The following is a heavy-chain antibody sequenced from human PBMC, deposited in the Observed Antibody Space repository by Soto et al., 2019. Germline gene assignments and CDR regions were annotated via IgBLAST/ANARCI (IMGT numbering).Heavy chain of an antibody. CDR1: GDTFSRST. Sequence: QVQLVQSGAEVKKPGASVKVSCKTSGDTFSRSTISWVRQAPGQGLERMGWISAYSGNVKYAWKFQDRVTMTTDTSTSTGYVELRSLRFDDTAVYYCARANYGDADYWGQGTLVTVSS. CDR2: ISAYSGNV. CDR3: ARANYGDADY. D-gene: IGHD4-17*01. V-gene: IGHV1-18*01. J-gene: IGHJ4*02.